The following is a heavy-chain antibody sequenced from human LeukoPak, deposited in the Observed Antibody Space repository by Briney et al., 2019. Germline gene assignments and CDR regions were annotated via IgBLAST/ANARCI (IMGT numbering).Heavy chain of an antibody. CDR2: IYTSGST. V-gene: IGHV4-4*07. D-gene: IGHD2-2*01. J-gene: IGHJ5*02. Sequence: SETLSLTCTVSGGSISSYYWSWIRQPAGKGLEWIGRIYTSGSTNYNPSLKSRVTISVDTSKNQFSLNLSSVTAADTAVYYCAREASSSTSSIKNWFDPWGQGTLVTVSS. CDR3: AREASSSTSSIKNWFDP. CDR1: GGSISSYY.